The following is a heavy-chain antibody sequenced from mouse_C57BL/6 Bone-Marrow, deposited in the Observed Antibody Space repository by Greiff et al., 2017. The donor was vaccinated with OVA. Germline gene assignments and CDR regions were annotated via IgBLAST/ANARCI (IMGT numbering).Heavy chain of an antibody. Sequence: VQLQQSGAELARPGASVKLSCKASGYTFTSYGISWVKQRPGQGLEWIGEIYPRSGNTYYNEKFKGKATLTADKSSSTAYMELRSLTSEDAAVYFCARKLGRNYLDYWGQGTTLTVSS. CDR2: IYPRSGNT. V-gene: IGHV1-81*01. D-gene: IGHD4-1*01. CDR1: GYTFTSYG. CDR3: ARKLGRNYLDY. J-gene: IGHJ2*01.